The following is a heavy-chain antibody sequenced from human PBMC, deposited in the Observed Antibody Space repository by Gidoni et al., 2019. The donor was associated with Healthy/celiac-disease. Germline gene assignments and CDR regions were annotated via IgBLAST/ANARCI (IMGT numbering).Heavy chain of an antibody. CDR2: IWYDGSNK. Sequence: QVQLVESGGGGVQPGRSRRLSCAASGCTFSSYGMRWVRQAPGKGLGWVAVIWYDGSNKYYADSVKGRFTISRDNSKNTLYLQMNSLRAEDTAVYYCAREVRYIIHNWFDPWGQGTLVTVSS. D-gene: IGHD1-1*01. CDR3: AREVRYIIHNWFDP. J-gene: IGHJ5*02. V-gene: IGHV3-33*01. CDR1: GCTFSSYG.